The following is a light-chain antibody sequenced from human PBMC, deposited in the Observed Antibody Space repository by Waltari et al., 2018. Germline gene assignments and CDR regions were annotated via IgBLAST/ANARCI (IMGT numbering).Light chain of an antibody. CDR3: ASWDDSHYV. J-gene: IGLJ1*01. CDR2: RNN. Sequence: SCSGSRSNLGSNYLYWYQQLPGTAPKRLIYRNNERPSGVSDRFSASKSGTSASLVISGLRSEDEAVYYCASWDDSHYVFGPGTTVTVL. V-gene: IGLV1-47*01. CDR1: RSNLGSNY.